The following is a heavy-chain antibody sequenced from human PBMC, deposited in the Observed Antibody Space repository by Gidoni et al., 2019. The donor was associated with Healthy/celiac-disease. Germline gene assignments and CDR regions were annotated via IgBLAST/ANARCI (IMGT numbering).Heavy chain of an antibody. CDR1: GFTFSSYS. CDR3: ARGDPRVVAARTKPKFDY. Sequence: EVQLVESGGGLVKPGGSLRLSCAASGFTFSSYSMNWVRQAPGKGLEWVSSISSSSSYIYYADSVKGRFTISRDNAKNSLYLQMNSLRAEDTAVYYCARGDPRVVAARTKPKFDYWGQGTLVTVSS. D-gene: IGHD2-15*01. CDR2: ISSSSSYI. J-gene: IGHJ4*02. V-gene: IGHV3-21*01.